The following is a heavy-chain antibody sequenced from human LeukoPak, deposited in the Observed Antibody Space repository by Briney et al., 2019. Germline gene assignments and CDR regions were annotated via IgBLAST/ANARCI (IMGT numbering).Heavy chain of an antibody. Sequence: ASVKVSCKASGGTFSSYAISWVRQAPGQGLEWMGGIIPIFGTANYAQKFQGRVTITTDESTSTAYMELSSLRSEDTAVYYCASAEDRYNWNYGARFDYWGQGTLVTVSS. CDR2: IIPIFGTA. CDR3: ASAEDRYNWNYGARFDY. J-gene: IGHJ4*02. V-gene: IGHV1-69*05. D-gene: IGHD1-7*01. CDR1: GGTFSSYA.